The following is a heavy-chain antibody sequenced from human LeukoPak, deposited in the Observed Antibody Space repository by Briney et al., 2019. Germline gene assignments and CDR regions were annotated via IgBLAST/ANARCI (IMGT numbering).Heavy chain of an antibody. D-gene: IGHD4-17*01. Sequence: ASVKVSCKASGYIFTDYYMHWVRQAPGQELGWMGRINPNSGGTNYAQKFQGRVTMTRDTSISTAYMELSSLTSDDTAVYYCARADYGHYFDYWGQGTLVTVSS. CDR1: GYIFTDYY. CDR3: ARADYGHYFDY. CDR2: INPNSGGT. V-gene: IGHV1-2*06. J-gene: IGHJ4*02.